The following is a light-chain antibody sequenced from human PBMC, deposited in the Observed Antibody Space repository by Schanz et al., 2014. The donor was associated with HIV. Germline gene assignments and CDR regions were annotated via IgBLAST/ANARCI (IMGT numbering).Light chain of an antibody. Sequence: QSALTQPASVSGSPGQSIIISCTGTSNDVGGYNYVSWYQQHPGKVPKLLIYDVSNRPSGVSNRFSGSKSGNTASLTISGLQAEDEADYYCCSYAGSYTVVFGGGTKVTVL. CDR3: CSYAGSYTVV. V-gene: IGLV2-14*01. CDR2: DVS. J-gene: IGLJ2*01. CDR1: SNDVGGYNY.